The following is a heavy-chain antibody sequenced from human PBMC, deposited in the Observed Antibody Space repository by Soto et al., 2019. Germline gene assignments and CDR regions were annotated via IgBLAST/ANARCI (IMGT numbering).Heavy chain of an antibody. CDR2: INANSGGT. V-gene: IGHV1-2*04. CDR3: ARGAGRDGYNFDY. CDR1: GFTFTGYY. D-gene: IGHD5-12*01. Sequence: ASVKVSCKASGFTFTGYYMHWVRQAPGQGLEWMGWINANSGGTNYAQKFQGWVTMTRDTSISTAYMELSRLTSDNTAVYYCARGAGRDGYNFDYWGQGTLVTVSS. J-gene: IGHJ4*02.